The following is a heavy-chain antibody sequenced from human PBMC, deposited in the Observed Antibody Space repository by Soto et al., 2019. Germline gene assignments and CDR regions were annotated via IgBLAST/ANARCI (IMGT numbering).Heavy chain of an antibody. CDR3: ERILNMLYGMDV. D-gene: IGHD2-8*01. CDR1: GGSISSSSYY. Sequence: SETLSLTCTVSGGSISSSSYYWGWIRQPPGKGLEWIGSIYYSGSTYYNPSPKSRVTISVDTSKNQFSLKLSSVTAADTAVYYCERILNMLYGMDVWGQGTTVTVSS. V-gene: IGHV4-39*01. J-gene: IGHJ6*02. CDR2: IYYSGST.